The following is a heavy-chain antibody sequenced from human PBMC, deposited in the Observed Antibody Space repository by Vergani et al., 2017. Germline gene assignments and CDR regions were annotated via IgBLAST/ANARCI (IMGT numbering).Heavy chain of an antibody. CDR2: IHTGGST. CDR3: AGSRPYCNSGSCPDI. J-gene: IGHJ4*02. D-gene: IGHD2-15*01. CDR1: GGSFSGHY. V-gene: IGHV4-59*10. Sequence: QVQLQQWGAGLLKPSETLSLTCPVYGGSFSGHYCSWIRQPAGKGPEWIGHIHTGGSTDLNPSFTSRVAISVDTSKSQFSLKLNAVTVADTAVYYCAGSRPYCNSGSCPDIWGQGTLVTVSS.